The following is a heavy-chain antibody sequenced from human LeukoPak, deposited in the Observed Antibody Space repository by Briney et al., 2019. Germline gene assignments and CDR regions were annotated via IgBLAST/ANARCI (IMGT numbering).Heavy chain of an antibody. D-gene: IGHD3-22*01. CDR3: ASGNHSDSSGYWGVDYFDY. V-gene: IGHV4-34*01. CDR2: INHSGST. Sequence: SGTLSLTCAVYGGSFSGYYWSWIPEPPGGGLEWVGEINHSGSTNYNPALKSRGTMSVEAAKNQFSLKLSSVTAADPAVYYCASGNHSDSSGYWGVDYFDYWGQGNVVSVSS. CDR1: GGSFSGYY. J-gene: IGHJ4*02.